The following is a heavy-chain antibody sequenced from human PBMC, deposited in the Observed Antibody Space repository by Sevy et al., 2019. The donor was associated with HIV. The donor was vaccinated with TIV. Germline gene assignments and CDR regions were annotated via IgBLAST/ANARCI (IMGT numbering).Heavy chain of an antibody. CDR2: ISGSGGST. CDR1: GFSFSSYA. V-gene: IGHV3-23*01. D-gene: IGHD3-3*01. J-gene: IGHJ4*02. Sequence: GGSLRLSCAASGFSFSSYAMSWVRQAPGKGLEWVSAISGSGGSTYYADSVKGRFTISRDNSKNTLYLQMNSLRAEDTAVYYCAKERPINDFWSGYSDYWGQGPLVTVSS. CDR3: AKERPINDFWSGYSDY.